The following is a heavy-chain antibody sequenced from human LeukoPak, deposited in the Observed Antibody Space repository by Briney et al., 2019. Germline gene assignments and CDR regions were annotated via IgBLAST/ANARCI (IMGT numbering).Heavy chain of an antibody. Sequence: SETLSLTCTVSGGSISSYYWSWIRQPPGKGLEWIGYIYYSRSTNYNPSLKSRVTISVDTSKNQFSLKLSSVTAADTAVYYCARSPGQRRLYYMDVWGKGTTVTISS. D-gene: IGHD6-25*01. J-gene: IGHJ6*03. CDR1: GGSISSYY. V-gene: IGHV4-59*01. CDR2: IYYSRST. CDR3: ARSPGQRRLYYMDV.